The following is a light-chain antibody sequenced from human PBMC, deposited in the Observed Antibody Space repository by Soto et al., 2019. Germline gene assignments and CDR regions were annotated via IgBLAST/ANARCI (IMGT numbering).Light chain of an antibody. CDR3: VLHMGSGIWV. J-gene: IGLJ3*02. V-gene: IGLV8-61*01. CDR2: STY. CDR1: SGSVSTSYF. Sequence: QTVVTQEPSFSVSPGGTVTLTCGLSSGSVSTSYFPSWYQQTPGQAPRTLIYSTYTRSSGVPDRFSGSILENKAALTITGAQADDEAIYYCVLHMGSGIWVFGGGTQLTVL.